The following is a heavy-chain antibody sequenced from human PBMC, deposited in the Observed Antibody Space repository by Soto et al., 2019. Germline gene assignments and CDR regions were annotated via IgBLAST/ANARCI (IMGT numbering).Heavy chain of an antibody. J-gene: IGHJ6*02. CDR3: AKDLTMIVVVITHNYYGMDV. D-gene: IGHD3-22*01. CDR2: ISYDGSNK. CDR1: GFTFSSYG. V-gene: IGHV3-30*18. Sequence: QVQLVESGGGVVQPGRSLRLSCAASGFTFSSYGMHWVRQAPGKGLEWVAVISYDGSNKYYADSVKGRFTISRDNSKNTLYLQMNSLRAEDTAVYYCAKDLTMIVVVITHNYYGMDVWGQGTTVTVSS.